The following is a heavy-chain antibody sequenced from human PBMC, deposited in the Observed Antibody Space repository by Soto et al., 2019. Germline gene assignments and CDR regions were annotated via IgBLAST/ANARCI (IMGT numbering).Heavy chain of an antibody. V-gene: IGHV5-10-1*01. CDR3: AGQEEGYCGGGSCLGGNWFER. Sequence: PGESLKISCKGSGYSFTSYWISWVRQMPGKGLEWMGRIDPSGSYTNYSPSFQGHVTISADKSISTAYLQWSSLKASDTAMHYCAGQEEGYCGGGSCLGGNWFERWGQGTLGTVAS. CDR2: IDPSGSYT. J-gene: IGHJ5*02. D-gene: IGHD2-15*01. CDR1: GYSFTSYW.